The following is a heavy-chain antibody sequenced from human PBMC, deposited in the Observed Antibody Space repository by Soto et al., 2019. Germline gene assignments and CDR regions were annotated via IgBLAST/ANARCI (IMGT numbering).Heavy chain of an antibody. CDR2: INSDGSST. D-gene: IGHD3-22*01. CDR1: GFTFSSYW. J-gene: IGHJ4*02. CDR3: AKNYDSSGLGGY. Sequence: VGSLRLSCAASGFTFSSYWMHWVRQAPGKGLVWVSRINSDGSSTSYADSVKGRFTISRDNAKNTLYLQMNSLRAEDTAVYYCAKNYDSSGLGGYWGQGTLVTVSS. V-gene: IGHV3-74*01.